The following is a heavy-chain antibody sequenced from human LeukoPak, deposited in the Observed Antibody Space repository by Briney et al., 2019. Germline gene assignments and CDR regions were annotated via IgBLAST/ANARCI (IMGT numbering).Heavy chain of an antibody. D-gene: IGHD2-2*01. V-gene: IGHV1-69*13. CDR3: ARASLPPGYCSSTSCSSFDP. J-gene: IGHJ5*02. CDR2: IIPIFGTA. CDR1: GGTFSSYA. Sequence: SVKVSCKVSGGTFSSYAISWVRQAPGQGLEWMGGIIPIFGTANYAQKFQGRVTITADESTSTAYMELSSLRSEDTAVYYCARASLPPGYCSSTSCSSFDPWGQGTLVTVSS.